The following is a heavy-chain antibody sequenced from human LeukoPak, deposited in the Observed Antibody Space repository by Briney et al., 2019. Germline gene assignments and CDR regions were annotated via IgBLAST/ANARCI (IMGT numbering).Heavy chain of an antibody. J-gene: IGHJ4*02. D-gene: IGHD3-16*01. V-gene: IGHV4-39*07. Sequence: PDSLSLSCSVWGGALSISTYYWGCLRQPPAIALEWIGSIYYSGSTYYNPSLKSRVTISVDTSKNQFSLKLSSVTAADTAVYYCARPYDGDYFDYWGQGTLVTVSS. CDR2: IYYSGST. CDR3: ARPYDGDYFDY. CDR1: GGALSISTYY.